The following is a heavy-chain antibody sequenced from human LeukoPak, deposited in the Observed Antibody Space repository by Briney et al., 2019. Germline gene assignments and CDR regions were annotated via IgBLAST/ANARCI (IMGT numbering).Heavy chain of an antibody. V-gene: IGHV1-8*01. D-gene: IGHD2-15*01. CDR3: AKDDIVYPGYFDY. CDR1: GYTFTSYD. Sequence: ASVKVSCKASGYTFTSYDINWVRQATGQGLEWMGWMNPNSGNTGYAQKFQGRVTMTRNTSIRTAYMELSSLRSEDTAVYYCAKDDIVYPGYFDYWGQGTLVTVSS. CDR2: MNPNSGNT. J-gene: IGHJ4*02.